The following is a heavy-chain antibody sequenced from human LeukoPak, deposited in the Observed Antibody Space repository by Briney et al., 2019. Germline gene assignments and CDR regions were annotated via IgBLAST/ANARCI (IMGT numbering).Heavy chain of an antibody. J-gene: IGHJ4*02. CDR3: ATDAYSSSWYSYYFDY. Sequence: ASVKVSCKVSGYTLTELSMHWVRQAPGKGLEWRGGFDPEDGETIYAQKFQGRVTMTEDTSTDTAYMELSSLRSEDTAVYYCATDAYSSSWYSYYFDYWGQGTLVTVSS. V-gene: IGHV1-24*01. D-gene: IGHD6-13*01. CDR2: FDPEDGET. CDR1: GYTLTELS.